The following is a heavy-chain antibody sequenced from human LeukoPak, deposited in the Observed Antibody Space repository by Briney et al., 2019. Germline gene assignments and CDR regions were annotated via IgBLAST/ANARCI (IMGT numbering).Heavy chain of an antibody. Sequence: HPGGSLRLSCAASGFSFHYYAMHWVRQAPGKGLEWVAVISYDGANEYYADSVKGRFTISRDNAKNSLYLQMNSLRAEDTAVYYCARDLITMIVVVTPSGGMDVWGQGTTVTVSS. D-gene: IGHD3-22*01. J-gene: IGHJ6*02. CDR3: ARDLITMIVVVTPSGGMDV. CDR2: ISYDGANE. V-gene: IGHV3-30-3*01. CDR1: GFSFHYYA.